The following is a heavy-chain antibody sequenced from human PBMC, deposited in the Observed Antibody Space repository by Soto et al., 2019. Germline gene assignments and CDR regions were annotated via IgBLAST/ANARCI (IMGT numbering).Heavy chain of an antibody. Sequence: GGSLRLSCAASGFTVSSNYMSWVRQAPGKGLEWVSVIYSGGSTYYADSVKGRFTISRDNSKNTLYLQMNSLRAEDTAVYYCARDNAAAAGTGHYYYGMDVWGQGT. V-gene: IGHV3-53*01. D-gene: IGHD6-13*01. CDR3: ARDNAAAAGTGHYYYGMDV. CDR2: IYSGGST. CDR1: GFTVSSNY. J-gene: IGHJ6*02.